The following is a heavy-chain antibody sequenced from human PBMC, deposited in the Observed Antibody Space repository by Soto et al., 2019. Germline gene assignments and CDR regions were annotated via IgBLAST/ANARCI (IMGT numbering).Heavy chain of an antibody. J-gene: IGHJ3*02. D-gene: IGHD3-22*01. CDR3: AKGVYYYDSENDFDI. V-gene: IGHV3-33*06. Sequence: PGGSVRLSCAASGFTFSSYGTHWVRQAPGKGLEWVAVIWYDGSNKYYADSVKGRFTISRDNSKNTPYLQMNSLRAEDTAGYYCAKGVYYYDSENDFDIWGPVTMVTVSS. CDR1: GFTFSSYG. CDR2: IWYDGSNK.